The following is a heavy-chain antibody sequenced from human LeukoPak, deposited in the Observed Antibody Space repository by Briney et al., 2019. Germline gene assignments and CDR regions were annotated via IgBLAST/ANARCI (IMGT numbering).Heavy chain of an antibody. CDR3: ARECSGSYCGLDY. V-gene: IGHV3-21*01. Sequence: GGSLRLSCAASGFTFSSYSMNWVRQAPGKGLEWVSSISSSSSYIYYADSVKGRFTISRDNAKNSLYLQMNSLRAEDTAVYYCARECSGSYCGLDYWGQGTLVTVSS. J-gene: IGHJ4*02. CDR1: GFTFSSYS. CDR2: ISSSSSYI. D-gene: IGHD1-26*01.